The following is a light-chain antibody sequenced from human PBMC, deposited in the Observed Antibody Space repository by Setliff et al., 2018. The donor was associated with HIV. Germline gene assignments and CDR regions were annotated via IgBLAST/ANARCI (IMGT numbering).Light chain of an antibody. CDR1: SSDVGGYDY. CDR3: SSYTGISTVV. Sequence: QSALAQPRSVSGSRGQTVTFSCTGGSSDVGGYDYVSWYQQHPGKAPKLIIYDVSKRPSGVPARFSGFKSGNTAYLTISGLQPEDEAEYYCSSYTGISTVVFGGGTKVTVL. CDR2: DVS. V-gene: IGLV2-11*01. J-gene: IGLJ2*01.